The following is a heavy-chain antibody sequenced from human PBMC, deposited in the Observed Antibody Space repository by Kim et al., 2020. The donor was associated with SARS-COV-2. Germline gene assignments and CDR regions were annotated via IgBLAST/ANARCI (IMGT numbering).Heavy chain of an antibody. CDR3: ARIEAYSGIVATIRAYYYGMDV. Sequence: SETLSLTCAVYGGSFSGYYWSWIRQPPGKGLEWIGEINHSGSTNYNPSLKSRVTISVDTSKNQFSLKLSSVTAADTAVYYCARIEAYSGIVATIRAYYYGMDVWGQGTTVTVSS. D-gene: IGHD5-12*01. CDR1: GGSFSGYY. CDR2: INHSGST. J-gene: IGHJ6*02. V-gene: IGHV4-34*01.